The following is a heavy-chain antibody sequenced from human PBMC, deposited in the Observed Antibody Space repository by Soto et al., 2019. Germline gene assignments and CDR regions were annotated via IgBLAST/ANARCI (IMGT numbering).Heavy chain of an antibody. CDR2: IYSGGST. Sequence: PGGSLRLSCAASGFTVSSNYMSWVRQAPGKGLEWVSVIYSGGSTYYADSVKGRFTISRDNSKNTLYLQMNSLRAEDTAVYYCAKNLGYCSGGNCYYGDYYYGMDVWGQGTTVTVSS. CDR1: GFTVSSNY. J-gene: IGHJ6*02. CDR3: AKNLGYCSGGNCYYGDYYYGMDV. D-gene: IGHD2-15*01. V-gene: IGHV3-66*01.